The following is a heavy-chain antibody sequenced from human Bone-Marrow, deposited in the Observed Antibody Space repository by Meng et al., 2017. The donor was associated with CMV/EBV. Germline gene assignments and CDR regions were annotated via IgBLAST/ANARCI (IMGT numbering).Heavy chain of an antibody. CDR3: ARDPLNRRRNDYGGKGGQGY. V-gene: IGHV1-46*01. J-gene: IGHJ4*02. CDR2: INPSGGST. CDR1: GYTFTSYY. D-gene: IGHD4-23*01. Sequence: ASVKVSCKASGYTFTSYYMHWVRQAPGQGLEWMGIINPSGGSTSYAQKFQGRVTMTRDTSTSTVYMELSSLRSEDTAVYYCARDPLNRRRNDYGGKGGQGYWGQGTLVTVSS.